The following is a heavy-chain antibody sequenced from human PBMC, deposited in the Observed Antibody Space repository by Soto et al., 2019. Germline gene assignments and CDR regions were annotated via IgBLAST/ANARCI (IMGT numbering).Heavy chain of an antibody. CDR3: ARSYSSGWEFDY. Sequence: PGGSLRLSCGASGFTLSNYYVSWIRQSPGKGLEWVSYISSTGRTIYYADSVTGRFTVSRDNAQKSLSLKLNSLRVEDTAVYYCARSYSSGWEFDYWGQGTQVTVSS. CDR2: ISSTGRTI. J-gene: IGHJ4*02. CDR1: GFTLSNYY. D-gene: IGHD6-19*01. V-gene: IGHV3-11*01.